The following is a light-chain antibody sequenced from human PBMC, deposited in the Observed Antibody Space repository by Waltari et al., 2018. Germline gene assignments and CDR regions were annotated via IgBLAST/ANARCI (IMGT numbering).Light chain of an antibody. V-gene: IGKV3-15*01. CDR1: QSVSSN. Sequence: ERVMTQSPATLSVSPGENATLSCRASQSVSSNLAWYQQKPGQAPRLLIYGASTRATAIPARFSGSGSGTEFTLTISSLQSEDFAVYYCQQYNNWPWTFGQGTKVDVK. CDR3: QQYNNWPWT. J-gene: IGKJ1*01. CDR2: GAS.